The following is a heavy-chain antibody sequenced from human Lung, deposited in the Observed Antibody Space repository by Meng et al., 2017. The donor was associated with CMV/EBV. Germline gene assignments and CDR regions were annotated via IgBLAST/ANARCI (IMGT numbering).Heavy chain of an antibody. CDR2: IKQDGSEK. J-gene: IGHJ4*02. CDR3: ARGRVGTTWLD. V-gene: IGHV3-7*01. D-gene: IGHD2/OR15-2a*01. Sequence: GGSLRLXCKGSGFTFSSYWMSWVRQAPGKGLEWVANIKQDGSEKYYVDSVKGRFTISRDNAKNSLYLQMNSLRAEDTAVYYCARGRVGTTWLDWGQGTLVTVSS. CDR1: GFTFSSYW.